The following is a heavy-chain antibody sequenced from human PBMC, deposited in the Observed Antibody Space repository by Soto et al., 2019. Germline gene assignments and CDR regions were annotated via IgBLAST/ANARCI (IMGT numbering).Heavy chain of an antibody. CDR2: IYPGDSDT. J-gene: IGHJ6*02. Sequence: GESLKISCKGSGYSFTSYWIGWVRQMPGKGMELIGIIYPGDSDTRYSSSFQGQVTISADKFIRTAYLQWSSLKASDTAIYYCARGDYDILSGDFKSYYGMDVWGQGTTVT. V-gene: IGHV5-51*01. CDR1: GYSFTSYW. D-gene: IGHD3-9*01. CDR3: ARGDYDILSGDFKSYYGMDV.